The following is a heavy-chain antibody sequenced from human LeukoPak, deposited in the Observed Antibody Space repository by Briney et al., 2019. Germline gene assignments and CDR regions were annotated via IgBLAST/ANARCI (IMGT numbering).Heavy chain of an antibody. Sequence: GGFLRLSCAASGFTFSDYYMSWIRQAPGKGLEWISYITTSGSSTNYADSVRGRFTISRDNAKNSLYLEMNSLRAEDTAVYYCARGHQLLYYWGQGILVTVSS. CDR3: ARGHQLLYY. V-gene: IGHV3-11*05. CDR2: ITTSGSST. D-gene: IGHD2-2*01. J-gene: IGHJ4*02. CDR1: GFTFSDYY.